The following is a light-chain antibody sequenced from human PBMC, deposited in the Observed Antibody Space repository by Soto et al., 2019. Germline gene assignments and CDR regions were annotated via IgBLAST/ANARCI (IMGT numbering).Light chain of an antibody. Sequence: DIQMTQSPSTLSASVGNRVSITCRASHYISTWLAWYQQRPGKAPKLLIYDASTLQSGVPSRFSGSASGTEFTLTISGLQPDDVATYYCQQYHTWSTFGQGTKLEIK. CDR1: HYISTW. CDR2: DAS. J-gene: IGKJ2*01. CDR3: QQYHTWST. V-gene: IGKV1-5*01.